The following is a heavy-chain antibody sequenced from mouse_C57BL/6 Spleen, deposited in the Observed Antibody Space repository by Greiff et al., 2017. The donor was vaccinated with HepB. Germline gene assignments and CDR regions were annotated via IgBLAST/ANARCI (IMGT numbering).Heavy chain of an antibody. V-gene: IGHV1-18*01. CDR3: ARGYYGSSGRYFDV. D-gene: IGHD1-1*01. Sequence: EVQLQQSGPELVKPGASVKIPCKASGYTFTDYNMDWVKQSHGKSLEWIGDINPNNGGTIYNQKFKGKATLTVDKSSSTAYMELRSLTSEDTAVYYCARGYYGSSGRYFDVWGTGTTVTVSS. CDR2: INPNNGGT. J-gene: IGHJ1*03. CDR1: GYTFTDYN.